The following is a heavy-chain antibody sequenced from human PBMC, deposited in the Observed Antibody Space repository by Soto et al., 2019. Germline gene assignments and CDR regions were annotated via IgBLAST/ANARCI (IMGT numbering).Heavy chain of an antibody. V-gene: IGHV2-5*02. CDR2: IYWDDDK. D-gene: IGHD7-27*01. CDR3: AYRPSLDWGHFDS. CDR1: GFSLNTTGVG. Sequence: QITLKESGPTLVKPTQTLTLTCTFSGFSLNTTGVGVGWIRQPPGKALQCLALIYWDDDKRYSPSLTNRLTITKDTSKNQVVLTMTTMHPVDTGTYFCAYRPSLDWGHFDSWGQGTLVTVSS. J-gene: IGHJ4*02.